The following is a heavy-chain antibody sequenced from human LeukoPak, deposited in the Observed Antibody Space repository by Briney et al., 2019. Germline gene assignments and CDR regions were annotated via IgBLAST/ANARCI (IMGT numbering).Heavy chain of an antibody. CDR2: IYPGDSDT. CDR1: GYSFTSYW. J-gene: IGHJ4*02. CDR3: ARSIDGSGSYLDVGY. D-gene: IGHD3-10*01. Sequence: GESLKISCKGSGYSFTSYWIGWVRQMPGKGLEWMGIIYPGDSDTGYSPSFQGQVTISADKSISTAYLQWSSLKASDTAMYYCARSIDGSGSYLDVGYWGQGTLVTVSS. V-gene: IGHV5-51*01.